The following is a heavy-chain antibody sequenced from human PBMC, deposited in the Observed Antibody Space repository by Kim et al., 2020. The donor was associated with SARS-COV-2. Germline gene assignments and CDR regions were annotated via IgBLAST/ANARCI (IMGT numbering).Heavy chain of an antibody. V-gene: IGHV3-23*01. D-gene: IGHD1-1*01. CDR2: ISGSGGST. CDR1: GFTFSSYA. CDR3: AKGTGLYYYYGMDV. Sequence: GGSLRLSCAASGFTFSSYAMSWVRQAPGKGLEWVSAISGSGGSTYYADSVKGRFTISRDNSKNTLYLQMNSLRAEDTAVYYCAKGTGLYYYYGMDVWGQGTTVTVSS. J-gene: IGHJ6*02.